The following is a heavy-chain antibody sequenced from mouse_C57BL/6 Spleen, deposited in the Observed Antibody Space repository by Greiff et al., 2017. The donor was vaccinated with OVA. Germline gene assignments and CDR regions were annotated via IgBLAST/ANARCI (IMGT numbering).Heavy chain of an antibody. CDR2: ISSGSSTI. CDR3: ARRWYYAMDY. V-gene: IGHV5-17*01. CDR1: GFTFSDYG. J-gene: IGHJ4*01. Sequence: DVKLVESGGGLVKPGGSLKLSCAASGFTFSDYGMHWVRQAPEKGLEWVAYISSGSSTIYYADTVKGRLTISRDNAKNTLFLQMTSLRSEDTAMYYCARRWYYAMDYWGQGTSVTVSS.